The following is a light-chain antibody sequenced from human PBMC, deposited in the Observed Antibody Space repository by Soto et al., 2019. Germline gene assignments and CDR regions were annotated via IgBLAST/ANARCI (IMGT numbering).Light chain of an antibody. Sequence: EIVLTQSPGTLSLSPGERATLSCRDSHSVYKNFLAWYQQKPGQAPRLLINGASNRATGIPDRFSGSGSGTDFSLTIARLELADFAVYVWQQYCSAPPTFGVGTKVSIK. CDR3: QQYCSAPPT. CDR1: HSVYKNF. J-gene: IGKJ4*01. V-gene: IGKV3-20*01. CDR2: GAS.